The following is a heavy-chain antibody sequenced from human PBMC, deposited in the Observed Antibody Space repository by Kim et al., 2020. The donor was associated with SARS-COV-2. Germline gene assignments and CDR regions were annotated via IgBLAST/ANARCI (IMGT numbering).Heavy chain of an antibody. J-gene: IGHJ4*02. CDR2: IGSDGTSS. V-gene: IGHV3-64*01. CDR3: ARGTVEMATLLDY. CDR1: GFAFSDHG. Sequence: GGSLRLSCAASGFAFSDHGMHWVRQAPGKGLEHVSAIGSDGTSSYYARSVRGRFTISRDNSKKTLYLQLGSLGPEDMAVYYCARGTVEMATLLDYWGQGT.